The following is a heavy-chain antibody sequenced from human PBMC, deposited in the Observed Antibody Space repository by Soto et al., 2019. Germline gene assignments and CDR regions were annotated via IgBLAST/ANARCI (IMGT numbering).Heavy chain of an antibody. J-gene: IGHJ4*02. D-gene: IGHD4-17*01. CDR2: IYYSGST. CDR3: ARETFSHYGDYPFFDY. CDR1: GGSISSGDYY. Sequence: SETLSLTCTVSGGSISSGDYYWSWIRQPPGKGLEWIGYIYYSGSTYYNPSLKSRVTISVDTSKNQFSLKLSSVTAADTAVYYCARETFSHYGDYPFFDYWGQGTLVTVSS. V-gene: IGHV4-30-4*01.